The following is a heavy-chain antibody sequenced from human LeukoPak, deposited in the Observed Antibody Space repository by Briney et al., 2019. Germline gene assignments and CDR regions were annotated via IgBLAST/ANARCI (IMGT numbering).Heavy chain of an antibody. CDR3: ARGGKIALAGTRSPQYFQH. J-gene: IGHJ1*01. Sequence: GGSLRLSCAASGFTFSSYGMSWVRQAPGKGLEWVSAISGSGGSTYYADSVKGRFTISRDNSKNMLYLQMNSLKPEDTAVYYCARGGKIALAGTRSPQYFQHWGQGTLVTVSS. D-gene: IGHD6-19*01. CDR1: GFTFSSYG. CDR2: ISGSGGST. V-gene: IGHV3-23*01.